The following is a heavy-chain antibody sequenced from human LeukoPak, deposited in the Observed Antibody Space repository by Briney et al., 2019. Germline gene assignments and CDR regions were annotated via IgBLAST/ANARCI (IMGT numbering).Heavy chain of an antibody. Sequence: GSLRLSCAASGFTFRIYAMHWVRQAPGNGLEWVAVISYDGTNEYYADSVRGRFRISRDNSKNTLYVQMNSLRTEDTALYYCAKHLSRYMVRGVGAFDVWGQGTMVTVSS. CDR2: ISYDGTNE. D-gene: IGHD3-10*01. J-gene: IGHJ3*01. V-gene: IGHV3-30-3*02. CDR3: AKHLSRYMVRGVGAFDV. CDR1: GFTFRIYA.